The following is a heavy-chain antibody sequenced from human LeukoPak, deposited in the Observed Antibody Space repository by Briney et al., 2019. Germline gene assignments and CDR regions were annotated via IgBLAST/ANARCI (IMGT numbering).Heavy chain of an antibody. CDR2: ISDSGGST. CDR3: AKRGVVIRVILVGFHKEAYYFDS. Sequence: GGSLRLSCAVSGITLSNYGMRWVRQAPGRGLEWVAGISDSGGSTNYADSVKGRFTISRDNPKNTLYLQMNSLRAEDTAVYFCAKRGVVIRVILVGFHKEAYYFDSWGQGALVTVSS. J-gene: IGHJ4*02. CDR1: GITLSNYG. D-gene: IGHD3-22*01. V-gene: IGHV3-23*01.